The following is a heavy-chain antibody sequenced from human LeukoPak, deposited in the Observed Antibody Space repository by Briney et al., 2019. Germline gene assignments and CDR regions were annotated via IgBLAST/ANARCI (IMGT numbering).Heavy chain of an antibody. CDR3: ARLTWDTAMVYYYYYYMDV. CDR1: GGSISSSSYY. V-gene: IGHV4-39*01. CDR2: IYYSGST. J-gene: IGHJ6*03. D-gene: IGHD5-18*01. Sequence: TSETLSLTCTVSGGSISSSSYYWGWIRQPPGKGLEWIGSIYYSGSTYYNPSLKSRVTISVDTSKNQFSLKLSSVTAADTAVYYCARLTWDTAMVYYYYYYMDVWGKGTTVTISS.